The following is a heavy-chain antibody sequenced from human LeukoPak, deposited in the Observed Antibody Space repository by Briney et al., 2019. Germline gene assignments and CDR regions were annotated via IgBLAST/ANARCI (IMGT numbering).Heavy chain of an antibody. V-gene: IGHV3-30*03. CDR1: GFTFSSYG. CDR2: ISYDGSNK. Sequence: GGSLRLSCAASGFTFSSYGMHWVRQAPGKGLEWVAVISYDGSNKYYADSVKGRFTISRDNAKNSLYLQMNSLRAEDTAVYYCARVMRWLHPLDYWGQGTLVTVSS. CDR3: ARVMRWLHPLDY. D-gene: IGHD5-24*01. J-gene: IGHJ4*02.